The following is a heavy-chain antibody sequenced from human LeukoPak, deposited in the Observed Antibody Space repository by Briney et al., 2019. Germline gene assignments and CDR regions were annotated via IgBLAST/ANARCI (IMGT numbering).Heavy chain of an antibody. Sequence: PGGSLRLSCAASGFTFSSYGMHWVRQAPGKGLEWVSAISGSGGSTYYADSVKGRFTISRDNSKNTLYLQMNSLRAEDTAVYYCAKDREVLLWFGELLPNPLYNWFDPWGQGTLVTVSS. CDR2: ISGSGGST. V-gene: IGHV3-23*01. CDR3: AKDREVLLWFGELLPNPLYNWFDP. J-gene: IGHJ5*02. CDR1: GFTFSSYG. D-gene: IGHD3-10*01.